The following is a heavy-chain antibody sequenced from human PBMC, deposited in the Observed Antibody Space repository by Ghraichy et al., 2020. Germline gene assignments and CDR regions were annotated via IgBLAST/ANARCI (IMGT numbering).Heavy chain of an antibody. CDR1: GGSFSGYY. D-gene: IGHD3-10*01. Sequence: SETLSLTCAVYGGSFSGYYWSWIRQPPGKGLEWIGEINHSGSTNYNPSIKSRVTISVDTSKNQFSLKLSSVTAADTAVYYCARARGNYYGSGRSHFDYWGQGTLVTVSS. J-gene: IGHJ4*02. V-gene: IGHV4-34*01. CDR2: INHSGST. CDR3: ARARGNYYGSGRSHFDY.